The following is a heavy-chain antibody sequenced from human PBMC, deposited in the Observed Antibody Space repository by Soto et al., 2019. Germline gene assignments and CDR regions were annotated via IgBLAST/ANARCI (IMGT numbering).Heavy chain of an antibody. CDR2: ISDSGGNT. D-gene: IGHD6-13*01. CDR3: ARDESKGSWYLRSGLPHAFDI. Sequence: PGGSLRLSCAASGFTFGSYAMSWVRQAPGKGLEWVSTISDSGGNTYNADSVKGRFAISRDNSKNTLYLQMNSLRAEDTAVYYCARDESKGSWYLRSGLPHAFDIWGQGTMVTVSS. V-gene: IGHV3-23*01. CDR1: GFTFGSYA. J-gene: IGHJ3*02.